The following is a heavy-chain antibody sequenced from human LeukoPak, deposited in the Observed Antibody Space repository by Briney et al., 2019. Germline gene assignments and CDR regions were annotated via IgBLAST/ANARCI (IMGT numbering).Heavy chain of an antibody. CDR3: ARERQNKDFWSGGDY. CDR2: IKQDGSEQ. CDR1: GFTFSTYW. J-gene: IGHJ4*02. V-gene: IGHV3-7*01. D-gene: IGHD3-3*01. Sequence: PGGSLRLSCAASGFTFSTYWMSWVRQAPGKGLEWVANIKQDGSEQYYVDSVKGRFTISRDNAKNSLYLQMNTLRPEDTAVYYCARERQNKDFWSGGDYWGQGTLVIVSS.